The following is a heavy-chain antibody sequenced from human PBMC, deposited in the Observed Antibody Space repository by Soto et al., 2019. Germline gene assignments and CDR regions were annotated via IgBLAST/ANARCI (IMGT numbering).Heavy chain of an antibody. CDR1: GFSFSNNG. V-gene: IGHV3-30*18. CDR3: AKDRVESGLGEIDY. CDR2: ISYDGSNK. J-gene: IGHJ4*02. D-gene: IGHD3-16*01. Sequence: QVQLVESGGGVVQPWRSLRLSCAASGFSFSNNGMHWVRQAPGKGLEWVAIISYDGSNKYYADSVKGRFTISRDNSKNTLYLQMNSLRVEDTAVYYCAKDRVESGLGEIDYWGQGTLVTVSS.